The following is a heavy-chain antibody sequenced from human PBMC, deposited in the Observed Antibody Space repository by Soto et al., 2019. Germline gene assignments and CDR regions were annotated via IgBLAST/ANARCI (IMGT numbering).Heavy chain of an antibody. D-gene: IGHD3-22*01. Sequence: QVQLVESGGGVVKTSGSLRIACAASGFTFSDFYMSWVRQAPGKGRGWVSYISSSGNTIYYADSVKGRFTISRDNAKNSVYLQMNSLRAEDTALYFCAKMSSENYYDPVFSWGQGTLVTVSS. CDR2: ISSSGNTI. V-gene: IGHV3-11*01. CDR1: GFTFSDFY. J-gene: IGHJ5*02. CDR3: AKMSSENYYDPVFS.